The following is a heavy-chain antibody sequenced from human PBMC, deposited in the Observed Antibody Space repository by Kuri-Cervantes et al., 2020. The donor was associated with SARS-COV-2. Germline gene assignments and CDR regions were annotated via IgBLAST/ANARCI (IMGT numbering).Heavy chain of an antibody. CDR1: GFTFSSYG. Sequence: GGSLRLSCAASGFTFSSYGMHWVRQAPGKGLEWVAFIRYDGSNKYYADSVKGRSTISRDNSKNTLYLQMNSLRAEDTAVYYCAREGYYDSSGNYAATGMDVWGKGTTVTVSS. CDR3: AREGYYDSSGNYAATGMDV. D-gene: IGHD3-22*01. V-gene: IGHV3-30*02. CDR2: IRYDGSNK. J-gene: IGHJ6*03.